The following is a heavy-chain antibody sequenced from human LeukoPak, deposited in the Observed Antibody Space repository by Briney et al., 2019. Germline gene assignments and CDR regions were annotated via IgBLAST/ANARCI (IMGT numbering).Heavy chain of an antibody. CDR3: ARDLGTMVFWFDP. D-gene: IGHD4/OR15-4a*01. V-gene: IGHV1-69*04. CDR1: GGTFSSYA. Sequence: SVKVSCKASGGTFSSYAISWVRQAPGQGLEWMGRIIPILGIANYAQKFQGRVTITADKSTSTAYMELSSLRSEDTAVYYCARDLGTMVFWFDPWGQGTLVTVSS. J-gene: IGHJ5*02. CDR2: IIPILGIA.